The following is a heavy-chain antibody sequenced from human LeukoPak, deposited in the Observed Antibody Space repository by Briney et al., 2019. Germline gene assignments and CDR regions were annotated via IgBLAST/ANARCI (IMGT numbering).Heavy chain of an antibody. V-gene: IGHV1-18*01. D-gene: IGHD6-13*01. J-gene: IGHJ4*02. Sequence: ASVKVSCKASGYTFTSYGISWVRQAPGQGLEWMGWISAYNGNTNYAQKLQGRVTMTTDTSTSTAYMELRSLRSDDTAVYYCARDQSIGIAAAGGGYRGQGTLVTVSS. CDR1: GYTFTSYG. CDR2: ISAYNGNT. CDR3: ARDQSIGIAAAGGGY.